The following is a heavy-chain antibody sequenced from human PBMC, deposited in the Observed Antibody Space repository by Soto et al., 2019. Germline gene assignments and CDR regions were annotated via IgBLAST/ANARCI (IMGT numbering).Heavy chain of an antibody. CDR1: GYTFTGYY. V-gene: IGHV1-2*04. D-gene: IGHD6-6*01. CDR3: ARYSRTSIAARGYYYYGMDV. J-gene: IGHJ6*02. CDR2: INPNSGGT. Sequence: VASVKVSCKASGYTFTGYYMHWVRQAPGQGLEWMGWINPNSGGTNYAQKFQGWVTMTRDTSISTAYMELSRLRSDDTAVYYCARYSRTSIAARGYYYYGMDVWGQGTTVTVSS.